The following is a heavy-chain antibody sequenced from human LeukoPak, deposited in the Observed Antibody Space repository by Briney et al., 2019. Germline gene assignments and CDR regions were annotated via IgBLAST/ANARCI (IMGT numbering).Heavy chain of an antibody. V-gene: IGHV3-74*01. Sequence: PTGGSMRLSCAASGFTFSSYWMHWVRQAPGKGLVWVSRINSDGSSTSYADSVKGRFTISRDNAKNTLYLQMNSLRAEDTGVYYCARIASHSSSWYDGGYWGQGTPVTVSS. CDR1: GFTFSSYW. J-gene: IGHJ4*02. D-gene: IGHD6-13*01. CDR2: INSDGSST. CDR3: ARIASHSSSWYDGGY.